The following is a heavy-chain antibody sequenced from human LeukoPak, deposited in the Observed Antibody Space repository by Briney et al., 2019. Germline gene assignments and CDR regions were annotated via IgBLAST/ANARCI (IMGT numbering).Heavy chain of an antibody. CDR2: ISSSGSTI. J-gene: IGHJ3*02. CDR1: GFTFSDYY. D-gene: IGHD3-16*01. Sequence: GGSLRLSCAASGFTFSDYYMSWIRQAPGKGLEWVSYISSSGSTIYYADSVKGRFTISRDNAKNSLYLQMNSLRAEDTAVYYCARRGRALANDAFDIWGQGTMVTVSS. V-gene: IGHV3-11*01. CDR3: ARRGRALANDAFDI.